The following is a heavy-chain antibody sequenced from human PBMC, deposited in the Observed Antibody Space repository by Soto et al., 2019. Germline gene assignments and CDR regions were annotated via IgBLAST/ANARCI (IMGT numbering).Heavy chain of an antibody. J-gene: IGHJ3*01. CDR2: IYYSGST. V-gene: IGHV4-59*08. CDR1: GGSISSYY. Sequence: QVQLQESGPGLVKPSETLSLTCTVSGGSISSYYWSWIRQPPAKGLEWIGYIYYSGSTNYNPSLKRRVTISVDTAKNQFSLKLSSVTAADTAVYYCARRYGSAFDFWGQGTMVTVSS. D-gene: IGHD1-20*01. CDR3: ARRYGSAFDF.